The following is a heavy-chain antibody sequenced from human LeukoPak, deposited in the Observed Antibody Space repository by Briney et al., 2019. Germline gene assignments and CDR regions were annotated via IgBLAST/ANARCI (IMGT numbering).Heavy chain of an antibody. Sequence: PSETLSLTCTVSGDSLTGYYWGWIRQPPGKGLEWIGNIYYTGNTYYNPSLKSRVTISLDTSKNQFSLKLSSVTAADTAVYYCATHLWFGEFLGWFDPWGQGTLVTVSS. D-gene: IGHD3-10*01. J-gene: IGHJ5*02. V-gene: IGHV4-59*04. CDR2: IYYTGNT. CDR3: ATHLWFGEFLGWFDP. CDR1: GDSLTGYY.